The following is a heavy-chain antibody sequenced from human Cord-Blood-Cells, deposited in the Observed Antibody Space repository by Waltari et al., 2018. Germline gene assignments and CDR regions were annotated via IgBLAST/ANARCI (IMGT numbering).Heavy chain of an antibody. J-gene: IGHJ3*02. CDR2: ISSNGGST. D-gene: IGHD3-10*01. V-gene: IGHV3-64*02. CDR1: GFTFSSYA. Sequence: EVQLVESGEGLVQPEGSLRLSCAASGFTFSSYAMHWFRQAPGKGLEYVSAISSNGGSTYYADSVKGRFTISRDNSKNTLYLQMGSLRAEDMAVYYCAREGMSEAFDIWGQGTMVTVSS. CDR3: AREGMSEAFDI.